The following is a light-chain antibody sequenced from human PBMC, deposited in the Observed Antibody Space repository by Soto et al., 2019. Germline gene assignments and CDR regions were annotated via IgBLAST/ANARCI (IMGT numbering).Light chain of an antibody. V-gene: IGKV1-5*01. CDR1: QNINNW. J-gene: IGKJ1*01. CDR2: DAS. Sequence: DIQMTQSPSTLSASVGDRVTITCRASQNINNWLAWYQQKPGKAPKLLIYDASSLESGVPSRFSGSGSGTEFTLTISSLQPDDFATYYCQQYNRYLGTFGQGTKVEIK. CDR3: QQYNRYLGT.